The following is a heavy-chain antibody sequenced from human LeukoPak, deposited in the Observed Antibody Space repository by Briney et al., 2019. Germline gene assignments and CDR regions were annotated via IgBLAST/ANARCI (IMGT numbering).Heavy chain of an antibody. J-gene: IGHJ3*02. Sequence: GGSLRLSCAAFGFTFSSYSMNWVRQAPGKGLEWVSSISSSSSYIYYADSVKGRFTISRDNAKNSLYLQMNSLRAEDTAVYYCAREGTFRASDIWGQGTMVTVSS. CDR1: GFTFSSYS. CDR3: AREGTFRASDI. CDR2: ISSSSSYI. V-gene: IGHV3-21*01. D-gene: IGHD3-16*01.